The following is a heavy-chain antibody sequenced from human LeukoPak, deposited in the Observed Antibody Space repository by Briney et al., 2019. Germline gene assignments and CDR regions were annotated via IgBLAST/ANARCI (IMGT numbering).Heavy chain of an antibody. CDR3: ARRAYSSSWYSHDYYYYMDV. J-gene: IGHJ6*03. CDR1: GGSISSSSYY. D-gene: IGHD6-13*01. CDR2: IYSSGST. V-gene: IGHV4-39*07. Sequence: SETLSLTCTVSGGSISSSSYYWGWIRQPPGKGLEWIGSIYSSGSTYYNPSLKSRVTISVDTSKNQFSLKLSSVTAADTAVYYCARRAYSSSWYSHDYYYYMDVWGKGTTVTVSS.